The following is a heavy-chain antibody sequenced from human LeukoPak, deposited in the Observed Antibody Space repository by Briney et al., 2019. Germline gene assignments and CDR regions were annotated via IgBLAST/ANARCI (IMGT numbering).Heavy chain of an antibody. CDR1: GGSISSYY. CDR2: IYYSGST. Sequence: SETLSLTCTVSGGSISSYYWSWIRQPPGKGLEWLGYIYYSGSTNYNPSLKSRVTISVDTSKNQFSLKLSSVTAADTAVYYCARVSSSWYYGYFDYWGQGTLVTVSS. V-gene: IGHV4-59*01. J-gene: IGHJ4*02. D-gene: IGHD6-13*01. CDR3: ARVSSSWYYGYFDY.